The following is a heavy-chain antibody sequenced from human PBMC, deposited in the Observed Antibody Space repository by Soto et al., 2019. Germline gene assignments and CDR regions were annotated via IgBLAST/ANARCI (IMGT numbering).Heavy chain of an antibody. V-gene: IGHV1-18*01. CDR1: GYTFTSYG. D-gene: IGHD4-17*01. J-gene: IGHJ6*02. Sequence: QVQLVQSGAEVKKPGASVKVSCKASGYTFTSYGISWVRQAPVQGLEWMGWISAYNGNTNYAQKLQGRVTMTTDTSTSTAYMELRSLRSDDTAVYYCARDLPGDDYSDDYYGMDGWGQGTTVTVSS. CDR2: ISAYNGNT. CDR3: ARDLPGDDYSDDYYGMDG.